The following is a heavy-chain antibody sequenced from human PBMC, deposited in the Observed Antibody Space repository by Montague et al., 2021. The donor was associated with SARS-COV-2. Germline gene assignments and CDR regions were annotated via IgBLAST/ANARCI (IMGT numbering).Heavy chain of an antibody. CDR2: ISRDSAEV. D-gene: IGHD1-14*01. CDR3: ARDSGITGADDY. J-gene: IGHJ4*02. CDR1: GFTFSEYH. V-gene: IGHV3-48*02. Sequence: SLRLSCVASGFTFSEYHMTWVRQAPGKGLQWVSYISRDSAEVYYSESVKGRFSISRDNDRGALYLQLNNLRNEDAATYYCARDSGITGADDYWGQGTLVVVSS.